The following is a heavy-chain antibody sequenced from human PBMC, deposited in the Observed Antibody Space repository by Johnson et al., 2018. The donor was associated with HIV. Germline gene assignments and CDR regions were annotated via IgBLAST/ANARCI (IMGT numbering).Heavy chain of an antibody. J-gene: IGHJ3*02. V-gene: IGHV3-30*03. CDR3: AAYGSGDGEAFDI. CDR1: GFTVSSNY. D-gene: IGHD3-10*01. Sequence: VQLVESGGGLIQPGGSLRLSCAASGFTVSSNYMSWVRQAPGKGLEWVAVISYDGSNKYYADSVKGQFTISRDNSKNTLYLQMNSLRAEDTAVYYCAAYGSGDGEAFDIWGQGTMVTVSS. CDR2: ISYDGSNK.